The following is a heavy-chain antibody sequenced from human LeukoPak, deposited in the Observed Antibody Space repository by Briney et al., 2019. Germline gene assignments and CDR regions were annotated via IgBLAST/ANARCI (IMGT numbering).Heavy chain of an antibody. V-gene: IGHV1-69*13. Sequence: SVKVSCKASGGTFSSYAISRVRQAPGQGLEWMGGIIPIFGTANYAQKFQGRVTITADESTSTAYMELSSLRSEDTAVYYCASLYGDYGRSVDYWGQGTLVAVSS. J-gene: IGHJ4*02. CDR1: GGTFSSYA. CDR3: ASLYGDYGRSVDY. D-gene: IGHD4-17*01. CDR2: IIPIFGTA.